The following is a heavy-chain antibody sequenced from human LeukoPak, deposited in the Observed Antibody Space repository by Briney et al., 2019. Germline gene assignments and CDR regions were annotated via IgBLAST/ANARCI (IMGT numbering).Heavy chain of an antibody. Sequence: PGGSLRLSRAASGFSFSSYSMNWVRQAPGKGLEWVSYISGSGNAKHYTDSVKGRFTISRDNAKNALYLQMNSLRAEDTAVYFCARDYLYAFDYWGQGTLVTVSS. CDR1: GFSFSSYS. CDR3: ARDYLYAFDY. J-gene: IGHJ4*02. D-gene: IGHD2-2*01. V-gene: IGHV3-48*01. CDR2: ISGSGNAK.